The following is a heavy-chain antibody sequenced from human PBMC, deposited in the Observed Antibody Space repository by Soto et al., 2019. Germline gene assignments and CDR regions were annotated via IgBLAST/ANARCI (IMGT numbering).Heavy chain of an antibody. CDR3: AGGHYPFDY. J-gene: IGHJ4*02. Sequence: QVQLVESGGGVVQPGRSLRLSCAASEFPFSNYGMHWVRQAPGKGLEWVAHISYDGSNKHYADSVKGRFTISRDNSKNFFFLQMSSLRTEDRAVYYCAGGHYPFDYGGKGTRVSVSS. CDR1: EFPFSNYG. CDR2: ISYDGSNK. V-gene: IGHV3-30*03. D-gene: IGHD3-10*01.